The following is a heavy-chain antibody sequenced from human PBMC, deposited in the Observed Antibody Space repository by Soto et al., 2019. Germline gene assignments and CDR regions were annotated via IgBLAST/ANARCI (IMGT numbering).Heavy chain of an antibody. V-gene: IGHV1-46*03. CDR1: GYTFTSYY. CDR3: ASNIAAAGMDWHPMGAFDI. D-gene: IGHD6-13*01. CDR2: INPSGGST. J-gene: IGHJ3*02. Sequence: ASVKVSCKASGYTFTSYYMHWVRQAPGQGLEWMGIINPSGGSTSYAQKFQGRVTMTRDTSTSTVYMELSSLRSEDTAVYYCASNIAAAGMDWHPMGAFDIWGQGTMVTVSS.